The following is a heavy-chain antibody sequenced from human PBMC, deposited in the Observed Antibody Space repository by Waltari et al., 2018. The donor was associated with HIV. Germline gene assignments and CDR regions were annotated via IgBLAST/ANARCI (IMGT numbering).Heavy chain of an antibody. CDR3: ARVPYYYDSSGYTV. Sequence: QLQLQESGPGLVKPSETLSLTCTVSGGSIRSSRYYWGWIRQPPGKGLEWIGSIYYSGSTYYNPSLKSRVTISVDTSKNQFSLKLSSVTAADTAVYYCARVPYYYDSSGYTVWGQGTLVTVSS. V-gene: IGHV4-39*07. CDR2: IYYSGST. D-gene: IGHD3-22*01. J-gene: IGHJ4*02. CDR1: GGSIRSSRYY.